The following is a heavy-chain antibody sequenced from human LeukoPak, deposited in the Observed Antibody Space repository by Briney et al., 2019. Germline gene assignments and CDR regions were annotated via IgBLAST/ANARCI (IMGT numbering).Heavy chain of an antibody. V-gene: IGHV1-69*05. Sequence: ASVKVSCKASGGTFSSYAISWVRQAPGQGLEWMGGIIPIFGTANYAQKFQGRVTMTRDTSTSTVYMELSSLRSEDSAVYYCARWTTTYLDYWGQGTLVTVSS. D-gene: IGHD4-11*01. CDR3: ARWTTTYLDY. CDR2: IIPIFGTA. CDR1: GGTFSSYA. J-gene: IGHJ4*02.